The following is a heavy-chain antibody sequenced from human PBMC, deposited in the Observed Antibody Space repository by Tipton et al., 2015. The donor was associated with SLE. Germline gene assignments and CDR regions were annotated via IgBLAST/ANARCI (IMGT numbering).Heavy chain of an antibody. CDR1: GFIFSGYG. CDR3: AKGGWNYPPFDY. Sequence: SLRLSCAASGFIFSGYGMHWVRQAPGKGLEWVAAITYDGSDKYYADSVKGRFTISRDNSANIIYLEMNSLRPEDTAVYYCAKGGWNYPPFDYWGQGTLVTSSS. D-gene: IGHD1-7*01. CDR2: ITYDGSDK. V-gene: IGHV3-30*12. J-gene: IGHJ4*02.